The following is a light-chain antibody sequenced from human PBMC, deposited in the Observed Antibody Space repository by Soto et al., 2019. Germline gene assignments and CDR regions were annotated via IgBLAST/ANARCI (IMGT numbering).Light chain of an antibody. V-gene: IGKV2-28*01. CDR2: LGS. Sequence: DIVLTQSPLSLPVTPGEPASISCRSSQSLLHRSGYHYLDWYLQKPGQSPQLLIYLGSNRATGVPDRFSGSGSGTDFTLKISRVEAEDVGVYYCLHAIQPPPAFGQGTKVEIK. J-gene: IGKJ1*01. CDR3: LHAIQPPPA. CDR1: QSLLHRSGYHY.